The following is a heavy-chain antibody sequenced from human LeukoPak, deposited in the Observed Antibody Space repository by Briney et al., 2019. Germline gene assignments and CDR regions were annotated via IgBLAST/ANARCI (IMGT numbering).Heavy chain of an antibody. J-gene: IGHJ5*02. CDR3: ARGYYDILTASLRANWFDP. CDR2: INPNSGGT. Sequence: GASVKVSCKASGYTFSDYYMHWVRQAPGQGLEWLGWINPNSGGTNYAQKFQGRVTMTRDTSISTAYMELSRLRSDDTAVYYCARGYYDILTASLRANWFDPWGPGTLVTVSS. D-gene: IGHD3-9*01. V-gene: IGHV1-2*02. CDR1: GYTFSDYY.